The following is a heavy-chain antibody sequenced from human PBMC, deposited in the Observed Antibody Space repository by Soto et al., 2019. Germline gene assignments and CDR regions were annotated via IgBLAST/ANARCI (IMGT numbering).Heavy chain of an antibody. CDR1: GYTFSSYA. D-gene: IGHD4-4*01. CDR2: ISPYNGNT. V-gene: IGHV1-18*01. J-gene: IGHJ6*03. Sequence: SSVKVSCKASGYTFSSYAISWVRQAPGQGLEWMGWISPYNGNTNYAQNLQGRVTMTTDTSTTTAYMELRSLRSDDTAIYYCARGTTVTTTPTYYYMDVWGKGTTVTVSS. CDR3: ARGTTVTTTPTYYYMDV.